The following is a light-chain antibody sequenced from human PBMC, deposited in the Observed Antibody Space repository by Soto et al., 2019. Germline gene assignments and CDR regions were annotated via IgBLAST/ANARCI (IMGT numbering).Light chain of an antibody. CDR1: SSDVGGYNY. V-gene: IGLV2-14*01. J-gene: IGLJ1*01. CDR3: SSYTSSSTRV. Sequence: QSVLTQPASVSGSPGQSITISCTGTSSDVGGYNYVSWYQQHPGKATKLMIYDVSNRPSGVSNRFPGSKSGKTASLTISGLQAEDEADYYCSSYTSSSTRVFGTGTKVTVL. CDR2: DVS.